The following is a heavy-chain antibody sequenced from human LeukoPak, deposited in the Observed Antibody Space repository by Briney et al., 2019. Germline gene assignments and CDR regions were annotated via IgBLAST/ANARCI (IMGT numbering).Heavy chain of an antibody. CDR2: IYSTGTT. D-gene: IGHD6-6*01. Sequence: SETLSLTCTVSGGSISSFYWSWIRQPPGKGLEWIGHIYSTGTTNYSPSLNSRVTISIDTSRNQFSLKLSSVTAADTAVYYCARQARYSSSWGNYFDPWGQGILVTVSS. J-gene: IGHJ5*02. V-gene: IGHV4-4*09. CDR1: GGSISSFY. CDR3: ARQARYSSSWGNYFDP.